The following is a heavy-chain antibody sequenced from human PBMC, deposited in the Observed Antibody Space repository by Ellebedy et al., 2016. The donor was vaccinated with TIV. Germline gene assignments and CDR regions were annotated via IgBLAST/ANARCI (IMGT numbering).Heavy chain of an antibody. CDR2: IYPTDSDT. Sequence: GESLKISCKASGYTFTNYWIGWVRQMPGKGLEWMGIIYPTDSDTRYSPSFQGQVTISADKSINTASLQWSSLKASDSAMYYCARHVGDGSHFDYWGQGTLVTVSS. CDR1: GYTFTNYW. J-gene: IGHJ4*02. CDR3: ARHVGDGSHFDY. V-gene: IGHV5-51*01. D-gene: IGHD5-24*01.